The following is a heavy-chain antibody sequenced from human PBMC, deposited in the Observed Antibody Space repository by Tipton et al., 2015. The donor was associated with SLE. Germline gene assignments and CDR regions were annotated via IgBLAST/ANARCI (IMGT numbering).Heavy chain of an antibody. J-gene: IGHJ4*02. CDR2: IYYSGSS. Sequence: TLSLTCTVSDGSISTDGYFWSWIRRRPGTGLEWIGYIYYSGSSYYSPSLESRITLSVDTSENQFSRNLRSVTVAVTAVYYCARESASTGHFDFWGQGALVTVSS. CDR1: DGSISTDGYF. D-gene: IGHD3-9*01. CDR3: ARESASTGHFDF. V-gene: IGHV4-31*03.